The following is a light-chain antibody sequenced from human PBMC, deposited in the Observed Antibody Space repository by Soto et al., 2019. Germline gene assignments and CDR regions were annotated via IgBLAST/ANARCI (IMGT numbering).Light chain of an antibody. CDR3: ASWDDSLSGLV. CDR2: SNN. V-gene: IGLV1-47*02. Sequence: QSVLTQPPSASGTPGQRVTISCSGSSSNIGSNYVYWYQQLPGTAPTLLIYSNNQRPSGVPDRFSGSKSGTSASLAISGLRSEDEADYYCASWDDSLSGLVFGTGTKVTVL. J-gene: IGLJ1*01. CDR1: SSNIGSNY.